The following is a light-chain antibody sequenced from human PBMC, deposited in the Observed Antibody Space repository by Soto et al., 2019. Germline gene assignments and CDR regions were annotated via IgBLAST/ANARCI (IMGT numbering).Light chain of an antibody. CDR1: QSFSSTF. CDR3: QQYARSVT. V-gene: IGKV3-20*01. CDR2: GAS. J-gene: IGKJ1*01. Sequence: EILLTQSPDSLSLSPGDRATLSCRASQSFSSTFFAWYQQKPGQAPRLLIYGASSRATGIPDRFSGSGSGPDFTLTISRLEPEDFAVYYCQQYARSVTFGQGTKVEIK.